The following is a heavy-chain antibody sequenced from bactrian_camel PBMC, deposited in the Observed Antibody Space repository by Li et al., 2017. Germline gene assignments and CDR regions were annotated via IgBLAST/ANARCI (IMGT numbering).Heavy chain of an antibody. D-gene: IGHD6*01. V-gene: IGHV3S53*01. J-gene: IGHJ4*01. CDR3: ATGQGPYGGAWPEYNY. CDR1: YGANC. Sequence: HVQLVESGGGSVQAGGSLRLSCVDRYGANCVGWFRQAPRREREFVASVTSSKTRYADSVKGRFTISKDNAKNTVYLQMNSLKAEDTALYYCATGQGPYGGAWPEYNYWGQGTQVTVS. CDR2: VTSSKT.